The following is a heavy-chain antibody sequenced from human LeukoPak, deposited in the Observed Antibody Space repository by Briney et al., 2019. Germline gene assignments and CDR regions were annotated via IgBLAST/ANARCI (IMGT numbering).Heavy chain of an antibody. CDR2: IRGDGSMT. Sequence: GGSLRLSCAASGFTFSRYAMSWVRQAPGKGLVWVSRIRGDGSMTVYADSVKGRFTISRDNAKNTLYLQMNTLRAEDTAVYYCAKSDYFDFWGQGTLVTVSS. J-gene: IGHJ4*02. V-gene: IGHV3-74*01. CDR1: GFTFSRYA. CDR3: AKSDYFDF.